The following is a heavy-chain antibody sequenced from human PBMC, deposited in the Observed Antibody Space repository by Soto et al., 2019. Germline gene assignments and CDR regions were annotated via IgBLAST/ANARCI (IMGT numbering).Heavy chain of an antibody. Sequence: QVQLQESGPGLVKPSQTLSLTCTVSGGSISSGGYYWSWIRQHPGKGLEWIGYIYYSGSTYYNPSLQSRVTISVDTSKNQFSLKLSSVTAADTAVYSCARGLRHRGSGWYGDYWGQGTLVTVSS. D-gene: IGHD6-19*01. V-gene: IGHV4-31*03. J-gene: IGHJ4*02. CDR3: ARGLRHRGSGWYGDY. CDR1: GGSISSGGYY. CDR2: IYYSGST.